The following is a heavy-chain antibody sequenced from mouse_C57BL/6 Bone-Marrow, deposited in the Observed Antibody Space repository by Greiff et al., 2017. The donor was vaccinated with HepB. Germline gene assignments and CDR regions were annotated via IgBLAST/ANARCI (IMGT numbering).Heavy chain of an antibody. Sequence: VQLQESGAELVRPGTSVKMSCKASGYTFTNYWIGWAKQRPGHGLEWIGDIYPGGGYTNYNEKFKGKATLTADKSSSTAYMQFSSLTSEDSAIYYCARETYGYAMDYWGQGTSVTVSS. CDR3: ARETYGYAMDY. CDR2: IYPGGGYT. D-gene: IGHD1-1*02. J-gene: IGHJ4*01. V-gene: IGHV1-63*01. CDR1: GYTFTNYW.